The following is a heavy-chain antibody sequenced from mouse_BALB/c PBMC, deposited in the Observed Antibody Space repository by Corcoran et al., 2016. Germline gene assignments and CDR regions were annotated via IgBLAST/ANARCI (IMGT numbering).Heavy chain of an antibody. Sequence: QIQLVQSGPELKKPGETVKISCKASGYTFTNYGMNWVKQAPGKGLKWMGWINTYTGEPTYADDFKGRFAFSLETSASTAYLQINNLKNEDMATYFCARRYYYGSSLFAYGGQGTLVTVSA. CDR3: ARRYYYGSSLFAY. D-gene: IGHD1-1*01. J-gene: IGHJ3*01. V-gene: IGHV9-1*02. CDR1: GYTFTNYG. CDR2: INTYTGEP.